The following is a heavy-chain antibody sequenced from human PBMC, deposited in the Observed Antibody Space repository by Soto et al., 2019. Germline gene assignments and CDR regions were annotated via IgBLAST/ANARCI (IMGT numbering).Heavy chain of an antibody. CDR2: MNPNSGNT. CDR3: ARGSRAGGSGSYYKDY. Sequence: GASVKVSCKASGYTFTSYDINWVRQATGQGLEWMGWMNPNSGNTGYAQKFQGRVTMTRNTSISTAYMELSSLRSEDTAVYYCARGSRAGGSGSYYKDYWGQGTLVTVSS. J-gene: IGHJ4*02. D-gene: IGHD3-10*01. V-gene: IGHV1-8*02. CDR1: GYTFTSYD.